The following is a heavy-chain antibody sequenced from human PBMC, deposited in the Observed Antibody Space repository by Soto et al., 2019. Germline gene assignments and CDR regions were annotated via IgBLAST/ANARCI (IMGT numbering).Heavy chain of an antibody. D-gene: IGHD3-10*01. CDR3: ARHNYGSGSTYFDY. Sequence: PSETLSLTCTVSGGSFSPNYWSWFRQPPGKGLEWIGYIYYSGSTNYNPSLKSRVTISVDTSKNQFSLKLNSMTAADTAVYYCARHNYGSGSTYFDYWGQGTLVTVS. CDR1: GGSFSPNY. J-gene: IGHJ4*02. CDR2: IYYSGST. V-gene: IGHV4-59*08.